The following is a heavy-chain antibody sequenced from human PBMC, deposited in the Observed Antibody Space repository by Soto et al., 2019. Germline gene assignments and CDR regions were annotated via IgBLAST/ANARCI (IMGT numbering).Heavy chain of an antibody. J-gene: IGHJ5*02. D-gene: IGHD6-25*01. Sequence: QVQLVQSGAEVKKPGASVKVSCKASGYTFTSYGISWVRQAPGQGLEWMGWISPYNGNTNYAQKLQGRVTMTTDTSTNTAYMERRSRRSDATAVYYCARDGRGTARGFTAADWFDPWGQGTLVTVSS. CDR2: ISPYNGNT. V-gene: IGHV1-18*01. CDR3: ARDGRGTARGFTAADWFDP. CDR1: GYTFTSYG.